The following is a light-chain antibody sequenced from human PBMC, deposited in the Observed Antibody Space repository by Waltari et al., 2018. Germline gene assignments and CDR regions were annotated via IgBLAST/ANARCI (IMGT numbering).Light chain of an antibody. CDR2: EDT. J-gene: IGLJ1*01. CDR3: GTWEDSRSTHI. CDR1: SSNIGNNR. Sequence: QPVLTQPPSVSAAPGQKVTVACTGGSSNIGNNRVSWYQHLPGNAPRLLIYEDTERPPGIPDRCSGSKSGTTATLGITGLQTGDEADYYCGTWEDSRSTHIFGAGTKVTVL. V-gene: IGLV1-51*01.